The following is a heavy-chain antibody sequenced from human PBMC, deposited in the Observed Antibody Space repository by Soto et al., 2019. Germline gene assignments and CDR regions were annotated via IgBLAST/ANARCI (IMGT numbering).Heavy chain of an antibody. CDR1: GFTFSSYS. V-gene: IGHV3-48*02. J-gene: IGHJ4*02. Sequence: GGSLRLSCAASGFTFSSYSMNWVRQAPGKGLEWVSYISSSSSTIYYADSVKGQFTISRDNAKNSLYLQMNSLRDEDTAVYYCARESGPSLGNIAAAGLDYWGQGTLVTVSS. CDR2: ISSSSSTI. D-gene: IGHD6-13*01. CDR3: ARESGPSLGNIAAAGLDY.